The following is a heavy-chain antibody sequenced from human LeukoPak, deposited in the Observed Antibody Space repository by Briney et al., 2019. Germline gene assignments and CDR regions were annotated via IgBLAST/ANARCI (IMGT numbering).Heavy chain of an antibody. D-gene: IGHD7-27*01. CDR3: ARDENWGSVYYYHGLDV. CDR1: GXXXXSYA. Sequence: SGXXXXSYAMSWVRQAPGKGLEWVSYISKASSTMYYADSVRGRFTISRDNGKNSLFLDMKSLRDDDTAVYFCARDENWGSVYYYHGLDVWGQGTTVTISS. V-gene: IGHV3-48*02. J-gene: IGHJ6*02. CDR2: ISKASSTM.